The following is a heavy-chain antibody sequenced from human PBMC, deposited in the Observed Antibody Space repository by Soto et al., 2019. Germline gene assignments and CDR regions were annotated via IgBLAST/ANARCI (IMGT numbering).Heavy chain of an antibody. CDR2: ISYDGSNK. CDR1: GFTFSSYG. V-gene: IGHV3-30*18. Sequence: GESLKISCAASGFTFSSYGMHWVRQAPGKGLEWVAVISYDGSNKYYADSVKGRFTISRDNSKNTLYLQMNSLRAEDTAVYYCAKEGGRMVRGVQHADFDYWGQGTLVTVSS. D-gene: IGHD3-10*01. J-gene: IGHJ4*02. CDR3: AKEGGRMVRGVQHADFDY.